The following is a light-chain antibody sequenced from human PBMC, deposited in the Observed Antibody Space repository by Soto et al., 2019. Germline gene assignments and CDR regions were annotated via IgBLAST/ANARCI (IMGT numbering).Light chain of an antibody. CDR3: SSFTYSSTLV. V-gene: IGLV2-14*03. J-gene: IGLJ2*01. Sequence: QSALTQPASVSGSPGQSITISCTGTNSDVGGYNYVSWYQQHPDKAPKLMIYDVSHRPSGVSNRFSGSKSGNTASLTISGLQAEDEADYYCSSFTYSSTLVFGGGTKVTVL. CDR1: NSDVGGYNY. CDR2: DVS.